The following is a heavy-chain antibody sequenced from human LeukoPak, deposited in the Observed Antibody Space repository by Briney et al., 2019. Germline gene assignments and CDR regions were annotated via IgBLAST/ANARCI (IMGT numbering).Heavy chain of an antibody. CDR2: IYYSGST. CDR3: ARANNYDFWSGYHVDY. Sequence: SETLSLTCTVSGGSISSGDYYWSWIRQPPGKGLEWIGYIYYSGSTYYNPSLKSRVTISVDTSKNQFSLKLSSVTAADTAVYYCARANNYDFWSGYHVDYWGQGTLVTVSS. J-gene: IGHJ4*02. CDR1: GGSISSGDYY. V-gene: IGHV4-30-4*01. D-gene: IGHD3-3*01.